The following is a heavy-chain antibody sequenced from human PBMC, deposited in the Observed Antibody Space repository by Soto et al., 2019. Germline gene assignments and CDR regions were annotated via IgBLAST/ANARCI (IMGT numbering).Heavy chain of an antibody. Sequence: GGSLRLSCAASGFTFSSYAMHWVRQAPGKGLEWVAVISYDGSNKYYADSVKGRFTISRDNSKNTLYLQMNSLRAEDTAVYYCARVYYDILTGSFYGMDVWGQGTRSPSP. D-gene: IGHD3-9*01. V-gene: IGHV3-30-3*01. CDR2: ISYDGSNK. CDR3: ARVYYDILTGSFYGMDV. J-gene: IGHJ6*02. CDR1: GFTFSSYA.